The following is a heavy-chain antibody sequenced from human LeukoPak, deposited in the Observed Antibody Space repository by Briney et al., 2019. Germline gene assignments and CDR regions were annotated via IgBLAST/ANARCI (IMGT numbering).Heavy chain of an antibody. CDR1: GFTFSSYA. D-gene: IGHD6-19*01. J-gene: IGHJ4*02. CDR3: ARDHSGALYYPDY. V-gene: IGHV3-30*04. Sequence: PGGSLRLSCAASGFTFSSYAMHWVRQAPGKGLEWVAVISYDGSNKYYADSVKGRFTISRDNSKNTLYLQMNSLRAEDTAVYYCARDHSGALYYPDYWGQGTLVTVSS. CDR2: ISYDGSNK.